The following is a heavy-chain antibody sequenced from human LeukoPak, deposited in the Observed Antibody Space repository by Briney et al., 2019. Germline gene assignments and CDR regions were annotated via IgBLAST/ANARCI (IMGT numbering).Heavy chain of an antibody. Sequence: PSETLSLTCTVSGDSVSSGDYYWTWIRQPAGKGLEWIGRIYNNWSTNYNPSLQSRVTMSMDTSKNQFSLELTSVTAADTAVYYCARDRYCDGSSCYNLLAHWGQGILVTVSS. D-gene: IGHD2-15*01. V-gene: IGHV4-61*02. CDR3: ARDRYCDGSSCYNLLAH. J-gene: IGHJ4*02. CDR2: IYNNWST. CDR1: GDSVSSGDYY.